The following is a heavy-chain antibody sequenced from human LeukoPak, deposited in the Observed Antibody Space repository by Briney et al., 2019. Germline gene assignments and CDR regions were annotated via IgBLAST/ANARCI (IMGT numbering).Heavy chain of an antibody. CDR2: ISWNSGSI. CDR1: GFTFDDYA. V-gene: IGHV3-9*01. J-gene: IGHJ4*02. Sequence: GGSLRLSCAASGFTFDDYAMHWVRQAPGKGLEWVSGISWNSGSIGYADSVKGRFTISRDNAKNTLYLQMNSLRAEDTAVYYCARDIKSSLDYWGQGTLVTVSS. CDR3: ARDIKSSLDY.